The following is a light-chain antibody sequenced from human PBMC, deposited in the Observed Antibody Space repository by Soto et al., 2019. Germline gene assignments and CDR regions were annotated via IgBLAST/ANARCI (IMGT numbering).Light chain of an antibody. Sequence: EIVMKQSPATLSVSPGERATLSCRASQSVSSNLAWYQQKPGQAPRLLIYGASTRATGIPARFSGSGSGIDFTLTISRLEPEDFAVYYCRQYGYSLGFAFGGGTKVDIK. J-gene: IGKJ4*01. CDR1: QSVSSN. V-gene: IGKV3-15*01. CDR2: GAS. CDR3: RQYGYSLGFA.